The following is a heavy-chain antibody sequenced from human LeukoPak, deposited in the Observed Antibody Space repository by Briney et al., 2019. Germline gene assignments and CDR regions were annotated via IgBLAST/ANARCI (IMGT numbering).Heavy chain of an antibody. V-gene: IGHV3-23*01. J-gene: IGHJ4*02. CDR1: GFTFDDYT. CDR3: ARALNYDFWSGYDY. Sequence: GGSLRLSCAASGFTFDDYTMHWVRQAPGKGLEWVSAISGSGGSTYYADSVKGRFTISRDNSKNTLYLQVNSLRTGDTAVYYCARALNYDFWSGYDYWGQGTLVTVSS. D-gene: IGHD3-3*01. CDR2: ISGSGGST.